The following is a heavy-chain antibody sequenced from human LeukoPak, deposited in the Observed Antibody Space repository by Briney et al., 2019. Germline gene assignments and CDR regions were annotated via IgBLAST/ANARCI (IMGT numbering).Heavy chain of an antibody. D-gene: IGHD3-10*01. J-gene: IGHJ4*02. CDR2: INHSGST. Sequence: PSGTLSLTCAVYGGSFSGYYWSWIRQPPGKGLEWIGEINHSGSTNYNPSLKSRVTISVDTSKNQFSLKLSSVTAADTAVYYCAASGSGSSDYWGEGTLVTVSS. CDR3: AASGSGSSDY. V-gene: IGHV4-34*01. CDR1: GGSFSGYY.